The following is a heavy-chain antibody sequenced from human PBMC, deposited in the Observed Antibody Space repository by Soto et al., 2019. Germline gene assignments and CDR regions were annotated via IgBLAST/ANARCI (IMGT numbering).Heavy chain of an antibody. CDR2: INPNSGAT. CDR3: ARGGGTILAPLS. V-gene: IGHV1-2*02. Sequence: XSVKVSCKASGYTFTCYFINWVRQAPGQGLECLGYINPNSGATNYAPRFQVRVTMTSDTSIRTAYMDLSNLRSDDTAVYYCARGGGTILAPLSWGPGTLVTVSS. J-gene: IGHJ5*02. D-gene: IGHD3-3*01. CDR1: GYTFTCYF.